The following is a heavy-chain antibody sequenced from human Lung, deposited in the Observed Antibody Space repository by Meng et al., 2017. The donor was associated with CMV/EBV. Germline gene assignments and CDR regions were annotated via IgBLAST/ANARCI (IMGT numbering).Heavy chain of an antibody. Sequence: GGSLRLSCAASGFTFSSYSMNWVRQAPGKGLEWVSSISSSSSYIYYADSVKGRFTISRDNAKNSLYLQMNSLRAEDTAVYYCARRPGLDTIFGVVGAMWYFDLWGRGTLVTVSS. CDR3: ARRPGLDTIFGVVGAMWYFDL. CDR2: ISSSSSYI. D-gene: IGHD3-3*01. V-gene: IGHV3-21*01. J-gene: IGHJ2*01. CDR1: GFTFSSYS.